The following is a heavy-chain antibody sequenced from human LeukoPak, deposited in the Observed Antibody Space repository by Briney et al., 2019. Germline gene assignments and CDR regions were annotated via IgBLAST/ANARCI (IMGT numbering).Heavy chain of an antibody. CDR2: ISWNSDSI. V-gene: IGHV3-9*03. Sequence: GGSLRLSCAASGFTFSNYAMNWVRQAPGKGLEWVSGISWNSDSIDYANSVKGRFTISRDNAKNSLYLQMNSLRTEDMALYYCAKGGGGRLIYYYYMDVWGKGTTVTVSS. D-gene: IGHD3-16*01. CDR3: AKGGGGRLIYYYYMDV. J-gene: IGHJ6*03. CDR1: GFTFSNYA.